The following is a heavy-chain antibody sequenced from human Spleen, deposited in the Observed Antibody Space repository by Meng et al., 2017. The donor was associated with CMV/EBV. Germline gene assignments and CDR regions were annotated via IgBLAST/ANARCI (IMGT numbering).Heavy chain of an antibody. CDR3: ARHPGGSYYGPLDP. CDR1: GYTFASYD. J-gene: IGHJ5*02. V-gene: IGHV1-8*01. Sequence: SGYTFASYDINWVRQATGQGLEWMGWINPNNANTGYAQNFQGRVTMTSDTSKSTAYMELSSLRSEDTAVYYCARHPGGSYYGPLDPWGQGTLVTVSS. D-gene: IGHD1-26*01. CDR2: INPNNANT.